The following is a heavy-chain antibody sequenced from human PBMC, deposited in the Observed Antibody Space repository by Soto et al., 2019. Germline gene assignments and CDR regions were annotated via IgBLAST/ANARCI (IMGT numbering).Heavy chain of an antibody. CDR3: ARGVNYYDSSGFYPRDY. V-gene: IGHV4-38-2*01. J-gene: IGHJ4*02. CDR2: VYHSGRT. D-gene: IGHD3-22*01. Sequence: SETLSLTCAVSGYSITTGYYWCFFRRPPGKGLEWIGSVYHSGRTSYNPSLESRVTISVDTPKNQFSLRLSSVTAADTAVYYCARGVNYYDSSGFYPRDYWGQGILVTVSS. CDR1: GYSITTGYY.